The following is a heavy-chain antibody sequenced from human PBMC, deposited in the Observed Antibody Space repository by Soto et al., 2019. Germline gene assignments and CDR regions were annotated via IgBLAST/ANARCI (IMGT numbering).Heavy chain of an antibody. CDR2: IFYSGST. J-gene: IGHJ4*02. D-gene: IGHD4-4*01. CDR1: GFTFSSYA. Sequence: GSLRLSCAASGFTFSSYAMSWIRQPPGKGLEWIGSIFYSGSTYYNPSLKSRVTISVDTSKNQFSLKLSSVTAADTAVYYCARLYSNSYFDYWGQGTLVTVSS. CDR3: ARLYSNSYFDY. V-gene: IGHV4-39*01.